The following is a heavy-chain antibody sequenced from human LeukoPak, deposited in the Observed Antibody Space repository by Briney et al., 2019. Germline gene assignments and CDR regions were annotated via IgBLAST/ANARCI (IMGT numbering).Heavy chain of an antibody. Sequence: ASVKVSCKASGYTFTSYDINWVRQATGQGLEWMGWMNPNSGNTGYAQKFQGRVTMTRNTSISTAYMELSSLRSEDTAVYYCARGGKVLYDSSGYSWGFDYWGQGTLVTVSS. V-gene: IGHV1-8*01. CDR2: MNPNSGNT. D-gene: IGHD3-22*01. J-gene: IGHJ4*02. CDR3: ARGGKVLYDSSGYSWGFDY. CDR1: GYTFTSYD.